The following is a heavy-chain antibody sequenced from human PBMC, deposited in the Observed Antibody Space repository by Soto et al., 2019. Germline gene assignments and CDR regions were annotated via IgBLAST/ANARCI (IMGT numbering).Heavy chain of an antibody. CDR2: IYYSGST. Sequence: SGTLSLTCTVSVGSISSDYCSWIRQHPGKGLEWIGYIYYSGSTYYNPSLKSRVTISVDMSKNQFSLKVRSVTVADTAVYYCVSGPGTTADYWGQGTLVTVSS. J-gene: IGHJ4*02. CDR3: VSGPGTTADY. D-gene: IGHD1-1*01. CDR1: VGSISSDY. V-gene: IGHV4-59*08.